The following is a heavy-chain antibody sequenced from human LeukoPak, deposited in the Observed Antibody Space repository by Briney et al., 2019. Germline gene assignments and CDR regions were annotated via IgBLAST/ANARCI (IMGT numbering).Heavy chain of an antibody. J-gene: IGHJ4*02. V-gene: IGHV4-34*01. CDR1: GGSFSGYY. D-gene: IGHD3-16*01. CDR2: VSHSGST. CDR3: ARVRRFGAGQDY. Sequence: PSETLSLTCAVYGGSFSGYYWSWIRQPPGRGLEWIGEVSHSGSTNYNPSFKSRVTISLDTSKNQFSLKVKSVTAADTAVYYCARVRRFGAGQDYWGQGTLVTFSS.